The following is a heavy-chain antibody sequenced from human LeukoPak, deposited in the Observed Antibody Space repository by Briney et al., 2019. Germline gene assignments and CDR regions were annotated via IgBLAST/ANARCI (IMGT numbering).Heavy chain of an antibody. D-gene: IGHD3-22*01. CDR3: ARDDGGDSSGHNTIDY. V-gene: IGHV1-2*02. Sequence: ASVKVSCKASGYTLTGYHMHWVRQAPGQGLEWMGRINPNSGGTNYAQKFQGRVTMTRVTSISTVYMELSRLRSDDTAVYYCARDDGGDSSGHNTIDYWGQGTLVTVSS. J-gene: IGHJ4*02. CDR2: INPNSGGT. CDR1: GYTLTGYH.